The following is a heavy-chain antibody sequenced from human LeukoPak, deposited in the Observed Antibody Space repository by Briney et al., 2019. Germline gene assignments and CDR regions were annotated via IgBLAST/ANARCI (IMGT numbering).Heavy chain of an antibody. V-gene: IGHV1-46*01. J-gene: IGHJ4*02. D-gene: IGHD6-6*01. Sequence: ASVKVSCKASGYTFTSYYMHWVRQAPGQGLEWMGIINPSGGSTSYAQKFQGRVTMTRDMSTSTVYMELSSLRSEDTAVYYCARDRVYAAARPLGPDYWGQGTLVTVSS. CDR3: ARDRVYAAARPLGPDY. CDR1: GYTFTSYY. CDR2: INPSGGST.